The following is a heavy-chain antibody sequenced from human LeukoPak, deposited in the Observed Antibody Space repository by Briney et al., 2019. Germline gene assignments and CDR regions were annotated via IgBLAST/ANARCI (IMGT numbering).Heavy chain of an antibody. J-gene: IGHJ3*02. CDR3: ARRNDFDI. CDR1: GGSISSSSYY. Sequence: SETLSLTCTVSGGSISSSSYYWGWIRQSPGKGLEWIGTMSNSGSTYYNPSLKSRVTISVDTSKNQFSLKLSSVTAADTAVYYCARRNDFDIWGQGTMVTVSS. V-gene: IGHV4-39*01. CDR2: MSNSGST.